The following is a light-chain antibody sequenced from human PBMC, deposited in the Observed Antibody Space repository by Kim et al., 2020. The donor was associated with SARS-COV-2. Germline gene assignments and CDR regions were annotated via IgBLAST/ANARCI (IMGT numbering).Light chain of an antibody. V-gene: IGLV3-1*01. CDR1: KLGAKY. Sequence: SYELTQPPSVSVSPGQTASITCSGDKLGAKYACWYQQKPGQSPVLVIYQDSKRPSGIPERFSGSNSGNTATLTISGTQAMDEADYYCQAWDNSAVVFGGGTQLTFL. CDR2: QDS. J-gene: IGLJ2*01. CDR3: QAWDNSAVV.